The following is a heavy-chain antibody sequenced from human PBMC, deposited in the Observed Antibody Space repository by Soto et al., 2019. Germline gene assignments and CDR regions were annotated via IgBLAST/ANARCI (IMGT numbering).Heavy chain of an antibody. V-gene: IGHV3-33*01. D-gene: IGHD2-15*01. CDR3: ARGGGYFDY. CDR2: IWYDGGNK. Sequence: QVQVVESGGGVVQPGRSLRISCAASGFTFSDYGMHWVRQAPGKGLEWVAIIWYDGGNKYYADSVKGRFTISRDNSKNTLYLQMNSLRAEDTAVYFCARGGGYFDYWGQGTLVTVSS. CDR1: GFTFSDYG. J-gene: IGHJ4*02.